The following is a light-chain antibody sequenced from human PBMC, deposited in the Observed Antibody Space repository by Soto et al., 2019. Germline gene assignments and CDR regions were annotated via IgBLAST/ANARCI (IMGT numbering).Light chain of an antibody. J-gene: IGKJ1*01. Sequence: GDRVTITCLASRSADLWLAWYQQKAGKAPKLLIYDASSLQSGVPSRFSGSVSGTEFTLTISSLQPDDLGTYYCQEYNSYTGTFGPGTKVDIK. CDR2: DAS. CDR3: QEYNSYTGT. CDR1: RSADLW. V-gene: IGKV1-5*01.